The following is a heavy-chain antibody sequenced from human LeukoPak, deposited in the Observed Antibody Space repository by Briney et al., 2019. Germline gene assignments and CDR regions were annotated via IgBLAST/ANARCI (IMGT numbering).Heavy chain of an antibody. V-gene: IGHV4-39*01. CDR2: IFYSGTT. Sequence: SETLSLTCTVSGGSISSNGYFWAWIRQPPGKGLEWIGGIFYSGTTYYNPSLKSRVTISVDTSKNQFSLKVASVTAADTAVYYCARRAAYNNYYFDYWGQGILVTVSS. J-gene: IGHJ4*02. CDR1: GGSISSNGYF. D-gene: IGHD1-1*01. CDR3: ARRAAYNNYYFDY.